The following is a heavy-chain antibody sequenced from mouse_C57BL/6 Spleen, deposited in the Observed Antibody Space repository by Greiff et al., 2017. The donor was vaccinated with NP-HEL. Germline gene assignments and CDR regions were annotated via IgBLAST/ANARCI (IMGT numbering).Heavy chain of an antibody. CDR3: ARQDDYETSYYAMDY. V-gene: IGHV5-6*01. D-gene: IGHD2-4*01. Sequence: EVQLQESGGDLVKPGGSLKLSCAASGFTFSSYGMSWVRQTPDKRLEWVATISSGGSYTYYPDSVKGRFTISRDNAKNTLYLQMSSLKSEDTAMYYCARQDDYETSYYAMDYWGQGTSVTVSS. CDR2: ISSGGSYT. CDR1: GFTFSSYG. J-gene: IGHJ4*01.